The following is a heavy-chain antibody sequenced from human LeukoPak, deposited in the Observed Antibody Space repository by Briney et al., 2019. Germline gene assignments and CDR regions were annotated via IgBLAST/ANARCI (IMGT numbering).Heavy chain of an antibody. J-gene: IGHJ4*02. CDR2: IYHSGST. CDR1: GYSISSGYY. D-gene: IGHD2-2*01. CDR3: ARALGYCSSTSCLYYFDY. V-gene: IGHV4-38-2*01. Sequence: KPSETLSLTCAVSGYSISSGYYWGWIRQPPGKGLEWIGSIYHSGSTYYNPSLKSRVTISVDTSKNQFSLKLSSVTAEDTAVYYCARALGYCSSTSCLYYFDYWGQGTLVTVSS.